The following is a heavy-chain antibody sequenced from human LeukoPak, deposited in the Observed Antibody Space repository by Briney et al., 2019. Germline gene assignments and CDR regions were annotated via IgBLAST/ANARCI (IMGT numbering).Heavy chain of an antibody. CDR1: GFTFSSYA. V-gene: IGHV3-23*01. J-gene: IGHJ4*02. D-gene: IGHD3-10*01. Sequence: PGGSLRLSCAASGFTFSSYAMSWVRQALGKGLEWVSAISGSGGSTYYADSVKGRFTISRDDSKNTLYLQMNSLRAEDTAVYYCAKDRRYGSGTLDYWGQGTLVTVFS. CDR3: AKDRRYGSGTLDY. CDR2: ISGSGGST.